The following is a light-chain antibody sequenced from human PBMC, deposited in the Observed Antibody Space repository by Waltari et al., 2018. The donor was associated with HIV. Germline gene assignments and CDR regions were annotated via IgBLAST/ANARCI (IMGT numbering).Light chain of an antibody. CDR2: GAF. Sequence: EIVLTQSPGTLSLSPGDRATLSCRASQSVPRTFLAWYQQNRGQAPRLLIYGAFSRASGIPDRFRGGGSGADFTLTISRLEPEDFAVYYCLQYGSLPYSFGQGTKLEIK. V-gene: IGKV3-20*01. J-gene: IGKJ2*03. CDR3: LQYGSLPYS. CDR1: QSVPRTF.